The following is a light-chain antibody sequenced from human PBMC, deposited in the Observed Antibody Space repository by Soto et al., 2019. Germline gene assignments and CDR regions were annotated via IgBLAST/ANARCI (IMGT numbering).Light chain of an antibody. CDR1: QSISSH. Sequence: QMTQSPSSLFASVGDRVTITCRASQSISSHLNWYQQKVGQTPRLLIYAAPTLQSEVPPRFSGSGSGTEFTLTISGLQREDVATYYCQQSHSAPLTFGGGTKIQI. V-gene: IGKV1-39*01. J-gene: IGKJ4*01. CDR3: QQSHSAPLT. CDR2: AAP.